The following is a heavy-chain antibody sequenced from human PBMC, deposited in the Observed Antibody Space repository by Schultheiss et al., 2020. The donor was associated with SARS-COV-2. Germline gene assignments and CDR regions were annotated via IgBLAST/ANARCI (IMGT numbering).Heavy chain of an antibody. CDR1: GGSFSGYY. D-gene: IGHD6-13*01. CDR3: ARQGSSWYRGADY. CDR2: INHSGST. V-gene: IGHV4-34*01. Sequence: SETLSLTCAVYGGSFSGYYWSWIRQPPGKGLEWIGEINHSGSTYYNQSLKSRVTISVDTSKNQFSLKLSSVTAADTAVYYCARQGSSWYRGADYWGQGTLVTVSS. J-gene: IGHJ4*02.